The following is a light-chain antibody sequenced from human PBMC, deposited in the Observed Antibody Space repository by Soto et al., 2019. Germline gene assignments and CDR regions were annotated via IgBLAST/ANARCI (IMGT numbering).Light chain of an antibody. Sequence: SYELTQPPSVSVAPGQTARITCGGNNIGSKSVHWYQQKPGQAPVLVVYDDSDRPSGIPEGFSGSNSGNTATLTISRVEAGDEADYYCQVWDSSSDHSYVVFGGGTKLTVL. CDR3: QVWDSSSDHSYVV. V-gene: IGLV3-21*02. CDR2: DDS. J-gene: IGLJ2*01. CDR1: NIGSKS.